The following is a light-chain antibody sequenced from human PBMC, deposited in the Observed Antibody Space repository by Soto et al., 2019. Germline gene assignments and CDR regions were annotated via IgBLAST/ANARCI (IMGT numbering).Light chain of an antibody. V-gene: IGLV2-23*02. CDR1: SSDVGRHKF. CDR2: EVS. Sequence: QSALTQPASVSGSPGQSITISCTGTSSDVGRHKFVSWYQQHPGKAPELLIYEVSKRPSGVCNRFSGSKSGNTASLTISGIQAEEEADCYCYSYIDNMSFGGGTKLTVL. J-gene: IGLJ3*02. CDR3: YSYIDNMS.